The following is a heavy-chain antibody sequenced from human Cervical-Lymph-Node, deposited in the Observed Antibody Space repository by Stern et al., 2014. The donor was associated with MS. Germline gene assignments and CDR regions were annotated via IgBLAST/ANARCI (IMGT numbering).Heavy chain of an antibody. J-gene: IGHJ6*02. CDR1: GYTFSKNW. CDR3: ARPPPRRNSNDPNFGLDV. D-gene: IGHD1-1*01. V-gene: IGHV5-51*03. Sequence: EVQLVESGAEVKKPRDSLKISCKGSGYTFSKNWIAWVRQMPGKGLEWMGIIYPDDSDTRYSPSFQGHVTMSADKALNTAYLQWPSRKPPDPAFFSCARPPPRRNSNDPNFGLDVWGQGTTVTVSS. CDR2: IYPDDSDT.